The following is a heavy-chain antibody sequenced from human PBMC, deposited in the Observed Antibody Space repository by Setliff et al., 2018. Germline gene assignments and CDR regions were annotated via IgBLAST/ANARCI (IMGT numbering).Heavy chain of an antibody. Sequence: SETLSLTCTVSGGSISTYYWSWIRQPPGKGLEWIGHIYYSGSTNYNPSLKSRVTISVDTSKNQFSLKLSSVTAADTAVYYCARLSYRGSGAFDIWGQGTMVTVSS. CDR3: ARLSYRGSGAFDI. V-gene: IGHV4-59*01. CDR2: IYYSGST. D-gene: IGHD1-26*01. J-gene: IGHJ3*02. CDR1: GGSISTYY.